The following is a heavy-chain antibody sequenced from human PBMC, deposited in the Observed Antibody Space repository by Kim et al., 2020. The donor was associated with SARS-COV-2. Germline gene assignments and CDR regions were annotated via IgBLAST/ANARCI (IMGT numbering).Heavy chain of an antibody. J-gene: IGHJ6*02. D-gene: IGHD6-6*01. CDR3: ARVNQGLAARRYYYYGMDV. Sequence: RSTLSRDNAKNSLYLQMNSLRAEDTAVYYCARVNQGLAARRYYYYGMDVWGQGTTVTVSS. V-gene: IGHV3-11*06.